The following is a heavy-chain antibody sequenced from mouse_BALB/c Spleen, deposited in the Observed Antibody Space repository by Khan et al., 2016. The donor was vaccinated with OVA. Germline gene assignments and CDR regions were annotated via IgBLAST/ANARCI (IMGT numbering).Heavy chain of an antibody. D-gene: IGHD1-1*01. J-gene: IGHJ4*01. CDR1: GFNIKDTY. Sequence: EVKLVESGAELVKPGASVKLSCTASGFNIKDTYIHWVKQRPEQGLEWIGRIDPANGHTKHDPKFQGKATLTADTSSNTAYLQLISLTSEDTAVYYCTRPIYYYDALDYWGQGTSVAVSS. CDR3: TRPIYYYDALDY. CDR2: IDPANGHT. V-gene: IGHV14-3*02.